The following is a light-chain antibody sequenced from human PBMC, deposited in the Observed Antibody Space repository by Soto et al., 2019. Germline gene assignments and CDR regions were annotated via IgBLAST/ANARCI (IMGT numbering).Light chain of an antibody. V-gene: IGKV3-20*01. CDR2: GAS. J-gene: IGKJ3*01. CDR1: QSVSSCY. Sequence: EIVLTQSPGTLSLSPGERATLSCRASQSVSSCYLAWYQQKPGQAPRLLIYGASSRATGIPDRFSVSASGTDFTLTISRLEPEDFAVYYCQHYGTSALFGPGTKVDIK. CDR3: QHYGTSAL.